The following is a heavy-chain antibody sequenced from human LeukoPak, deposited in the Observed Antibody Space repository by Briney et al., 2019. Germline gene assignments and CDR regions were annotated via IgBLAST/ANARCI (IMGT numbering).Heavy chain of an antibody. J-gene: IGHJ3*02. CDR1: GGSISSSSYY. V-gene: IGHV4-39*02. CDR2: IYYSGST. Sequence: SETLSLTCTVSGGSISSSSYYWGWIRQPPGKGLEWIGSIYYSGSTYYNPSLKSRVTISVDTSKNQFSLKLSSVTAADTAVYYCARDVYSGYDFASHDAFDTWGQGTMVTVSS. D-gene: IGHD5-12*01. CDR3: ARDVYSGYDFASHDAFDT.